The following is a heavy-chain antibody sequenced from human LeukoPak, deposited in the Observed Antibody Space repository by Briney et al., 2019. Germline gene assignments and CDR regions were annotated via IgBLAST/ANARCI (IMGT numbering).Heavy chain of an antibody. V-gene: IGHV1-46*01. J-gene: IGHJ5*02. CDR2: INPSGGST. D-gene: IGHD3-10*01. CDR1: GYTFTSYY. CDR3: ARGEGPMVRGVNDWFDP. Sequence: ASVKVSCKESGYTFTSYYMHWVRQAPGQGLEWMGIINPSGGSTSYAQKFQGRVTMTRDTSTSTVYMELSSLRSEDTAVYYCARGEGPMVRGVNDWFDPWGQGTLVTVSS.